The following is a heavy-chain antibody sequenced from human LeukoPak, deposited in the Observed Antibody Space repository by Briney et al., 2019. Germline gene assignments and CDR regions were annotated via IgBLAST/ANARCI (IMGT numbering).Heavy chain of an antibody. J-gene: IGHJ6*02. Sequence: GGSLRLSCAASGLTFSSYGMHWVRQAPGKGLEWVAVIWYDGSNKYYADSVEGRFTISRDNSKNMLYLQMNSLRAKDTAVYYCTRDLRVPAAMAGYYYYYGMDVWGQGTTVTVSS. CDR3: TRDLRVPAAMAGYYYYYGMDV. D-gene: IGHD2-2*01. CDR2: IWYDGSNK. CDR1: GLTFSSYG. V-gene: IGHV3-33*01.